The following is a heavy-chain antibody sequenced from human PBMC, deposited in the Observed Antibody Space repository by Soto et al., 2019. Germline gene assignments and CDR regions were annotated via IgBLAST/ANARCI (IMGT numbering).Heavy chain of an antibody. J-gene: IGHJ6*02. CDR3: ARTREQWLVPYSYGMDV. D-gene: IGHD6-19*01. CDR1: GFTFSSYG. CDR2: ISYDGSNK. Sequence: QVQLVESGGGVVQPGRSLRLSCAASGFTFSSYGMHWVRQAPGKGLEWVAVISYDGSNKYYADSVKGRFTISRDNSKNTLYLQMNSLRAEDTAVYYCARTREQWLVPYSYGMDVWGQGTTVTVSS. V-gene: IGHV3-30*03.